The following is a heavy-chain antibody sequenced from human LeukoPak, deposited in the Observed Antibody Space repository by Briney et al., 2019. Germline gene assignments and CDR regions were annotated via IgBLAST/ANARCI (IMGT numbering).Heavy chain of an antibody. CDR2: IYYSGSA. Sequence: SETLSLTCSVSGGSLSSTDYYWGWIRQPPGKGLEWIGTIYYSGSAYYNPSLKSRVTISVDTSKNQFSLKLGSVTAADTAVYYCARVRTGGYVDYWGQGTLVTVSS. CDR1: GGSLSSTDYY. J-gene: IGHJ4*02. CDR3: ARVRTGGYVDY. D-gene: IGHD2-8*02. V-gene: IGHV4-39*01.